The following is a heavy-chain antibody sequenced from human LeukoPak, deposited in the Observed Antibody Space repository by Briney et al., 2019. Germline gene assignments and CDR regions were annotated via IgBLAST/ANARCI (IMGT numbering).Heavy chain of an antibody. J-gene: IGHJ3*02. D-gene: IGHD3-3*01. CDR2: IIPILGIA. CDR1: GGTFSSYA. Sequence: GSSVKVSCKASGGTFSSYAISWVRQAPGQGLEWMGRIIPILGIANYAQKFQGRVTITADKSTSTAYMELSSLRSEDTAVYYCAKGTIFGVVPSDTFDIWGQGTMVTVSS. V-gene: IGHV1-69*04. CDR3: AKGTIFGVVPSDTFDI.